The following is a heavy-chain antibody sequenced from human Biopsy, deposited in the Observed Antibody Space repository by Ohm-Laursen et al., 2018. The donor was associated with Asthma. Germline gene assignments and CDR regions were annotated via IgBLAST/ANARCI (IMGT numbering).Heavy chain of an antibody. J-gene: IGHJ5*02. CDR2: ISPNNGGT. D-gene: IGHD7-27*01. Sequence: PSVNVSCKASGYTFTDYHMHWVRQAPGQGLEWMGRISPNNGGTNYAQKFQGRVTMTSDTSISTAYMELSRLRSDDTALYYCARGQKSPGDRWFDPWGQGTLVSVSS. V-gene: IGHV1-2*06. CDR3: ARGQKSPGDRWFDP. CDR1: GYTFTDYH.